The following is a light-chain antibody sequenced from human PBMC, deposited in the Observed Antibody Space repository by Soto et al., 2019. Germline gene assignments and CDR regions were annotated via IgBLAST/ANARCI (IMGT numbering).Light chain of an antibody. V-gene: IGKV4-1*01. J-gene: IGKJ2*01. Sequence: DIVMTQSPDSLTVSLGERATINCKSSQTLLFSTSDKNYFAWYHQKPGQPPKLLIYWASTRESGVSDRFSGSGSGTDFTLTISNLQAEDVGIYYCQQYYYTPYTFGQGTKLVIK. CDR2: WAS. CDR3: QQYYYTPYT. CDR1: QTLLFSTSDKNY.